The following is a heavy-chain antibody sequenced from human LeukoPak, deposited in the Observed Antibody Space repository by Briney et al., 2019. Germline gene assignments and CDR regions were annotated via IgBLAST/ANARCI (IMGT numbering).Heavy chain of an antibody. CDR3: ARDSEGWASAYYYYYMDV. V-gene: IGHV4-4*07. J-gene: IGHJ6*03. CDR2: INNRGST. Sequence: PSETLSLTCTVSGGSISSDYWSWIRQPAGKGLDWIGRINNRGSTKYNPSLKSRVTMSVDTSKNQFSLRLTSVTAADTAVYYCARDSEGWASAYYYYYMDVWGRGTTVTVSS. D-gene: IGHD3-16*01. CDR1: GGSISSDY.